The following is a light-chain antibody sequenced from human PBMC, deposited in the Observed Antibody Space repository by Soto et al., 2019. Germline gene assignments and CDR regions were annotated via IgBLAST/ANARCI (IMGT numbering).Light chain of an antibody. Sequence: TLSQGTLPLLACQTAPLSPIATKRISSSSLAWYQQKPGKAPRLLIYGASSRDTGIPARFSGSGSGTDFTLTISRLEPEDFAVYYCQQYSSSPLTFGGGTKVDIK. CDR1: KRISSSS. V-gene: IGKV3-20*01. CDR3: QQYSSSPLT. J-gene: IGKJ4*01. CDR2: GAS.